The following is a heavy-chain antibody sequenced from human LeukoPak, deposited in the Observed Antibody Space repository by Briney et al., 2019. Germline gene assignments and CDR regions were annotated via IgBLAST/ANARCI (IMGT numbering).Heavy chain of an antibody. V-gene: IGHV4-34*01. Sequence: KPSETLSLTCAVYGGSFSGYYWSWIRQPPGKGLEWIGEINHSGSTNYNPSLKSRVTISVDTSKNQFSLKLSSATAADTAVFYCARGPPALYESSGYLRPASGYYFDYWGQGTLVTVSS. CDR1: GGSFSGYY. CDR2: INHSGST. D-gene: IGHD3-22*01. CDR3: ARGPPALYESSGYLRPASGYYFDY. J-gene: IGHJ4*02.